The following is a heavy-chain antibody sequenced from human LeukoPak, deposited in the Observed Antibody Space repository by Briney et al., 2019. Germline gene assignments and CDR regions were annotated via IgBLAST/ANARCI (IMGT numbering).Heavy chain of an antibody. V-gene: IGHV3-7*01. Sequence: GGSLRLSCAASGFTFSSYWMSWVRQAPGKGLEWVANIKKDGSEKHYVDSVKGRFTISRDNAKNSVYLQMSSLRAEDTAVYHCAKYAHGSGTSCDPWGQGTLATVSS. CDR1: GFTFSSYW. D-gene: IGHD3-10*01. CDR2: IKKDGSEK. CDR3: AKYAHGSGTSCDP. J-gene: IGHJ5*02.